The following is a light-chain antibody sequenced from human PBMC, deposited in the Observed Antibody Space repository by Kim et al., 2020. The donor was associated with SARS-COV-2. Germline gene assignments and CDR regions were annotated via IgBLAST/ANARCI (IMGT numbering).Light chain of an antibody. Sequence: SYELTQPPSVSVSPGQTASITCSGDKLGDKYACWYQQKPGQSPVLVIYQDSKRPSGIPERFSGSNSGNTATLTISGTQALYEADYFCQARDSSTVV. CDR2: QDS. J-gene: IGLJ2*01. V-gene: IGLV3-1*01. CDR3: QARDSSTVV. CDR1: KLGDKY.